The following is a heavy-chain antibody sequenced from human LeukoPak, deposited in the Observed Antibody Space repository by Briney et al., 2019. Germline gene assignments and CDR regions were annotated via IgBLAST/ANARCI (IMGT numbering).Heavy chain of an antibody. CDR3: ARSDEDYECVWGSYRYPSFRF. CDR1: GASFSGYH. D-gene: IGHD3-16*02. Sequence: SETLSLTCAVYGASFSGYHWSWIRQPPGKGLAWIGQINHSGSTNYNPSLQSRATISVNTSKNQFSLNLSSVTAADTAVYYCARSDEDYECVWGSYRYPSFRFWGPGTLVTVSS. J-gene: IGHJ4*02. CDR2: INHSGST. V-gene: IGHV4-34*01.